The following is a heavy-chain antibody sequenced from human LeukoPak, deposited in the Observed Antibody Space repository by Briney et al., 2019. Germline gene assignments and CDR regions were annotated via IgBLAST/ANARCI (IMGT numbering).Heavy chain of an antibody. CDR1: GFTFSSYA. Sequence: GRSLRLSCAASGFTFSSYAMHWVRQAPGKGLEWVAVISYDGSNKYYADSVKGRFTISRDNSKNTLYLQMNSLRAEDTAVYYCARDLRFLEWFNWFDPWGQGTLVIVSS. J-gene: IGHJ5*02. D-gene: IGHD3-3*01. CDR2: ISYDGSNK. CDR3: ARDLRFLEWFNWFDP. V-gene: IGHV3-30*04.